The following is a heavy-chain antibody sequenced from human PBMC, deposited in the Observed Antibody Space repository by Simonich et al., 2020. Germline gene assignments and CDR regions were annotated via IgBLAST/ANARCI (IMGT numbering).Heavy chain of an antibody. CDR2: INPNSGGT. D-gene: IGHD6-6*01. CDR1: GYTFTGYY. CDR3: ARARLYSSSHAFDI. Sequence: QVQLVQSGAEVKKPGASVKVSCKASGYTFTGYYMHWVRQAPGQGLERRGGINPNSGGTNYAQKFQGRVTMTRDTSISTAYMELSRLRSDDTAVYYCARARLYSSSHAFDIWGQGTMVTVSS. J-gene: IGHJ3*02. V-gene: IGHV1-2*02.